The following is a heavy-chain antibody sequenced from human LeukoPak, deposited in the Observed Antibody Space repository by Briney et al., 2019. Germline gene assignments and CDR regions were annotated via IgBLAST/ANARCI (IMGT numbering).Heavy chain of an antibody. V-gene: IGHV1-18*01. J-gene: IGHJ3*02. CDR3: ARDCSGGSCSNDAFDI. Sequence: GASVKVSCKASGYTFTSYGISWVRQAPGQGLEWMGWISAYNGNTNYAQKLQGRVTMTTDTSTSTAYMELRSLRSDDTAVYYCARDCSGGSCSNDAFDIWGQGTMVTVSS. CDR1: GYTFTSYG. D-gene: IGHD2-15*01. CDR2: ISAYNGNT.